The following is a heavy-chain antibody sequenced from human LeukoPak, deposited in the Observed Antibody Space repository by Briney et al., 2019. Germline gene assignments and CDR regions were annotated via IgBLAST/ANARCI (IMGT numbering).Heavy chain of an antibody. CDR1: GGSISSYY. CDR3: TRRRNYLSHFDY. V-gene: IGHV4-4*07. J-gene: IGHJ4*02. CDR2: IYTSGST. Sequence: SETLSLTCTVSGGSISSYYWSWIRQPAGKGLEWIGRIYTSGSTNYNPSLKSRVTMSVDTSKNQFSLKLSSVTAADTAVYYCTRRRNYLSHFDYWGQGTLVTVSS. D-gene: IGHD1-7*01.